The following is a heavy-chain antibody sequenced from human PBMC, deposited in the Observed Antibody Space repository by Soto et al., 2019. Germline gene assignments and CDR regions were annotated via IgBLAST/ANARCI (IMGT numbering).Heavy chain of an antibody. CDR3: ARVGGMATIEYRYFDL. V-gene: IGHV1-69*01. J-gene: IGHJ2*01. D-gene: IGHD5-12*01. Sequence: QVQLVQSGAEVKKPGSSVKVSCKASGGTFSSYAISWVRQAPGQGLEWMGGIIPIFGTANYAQKFQGRVTITPDESTSTAYTELSSLRSEDTAVYYCARVGGMATIEYRYFDLWGRGTLVTVSS. CDR1: GGTFSSYA. CDR2: IIPIFGTA.